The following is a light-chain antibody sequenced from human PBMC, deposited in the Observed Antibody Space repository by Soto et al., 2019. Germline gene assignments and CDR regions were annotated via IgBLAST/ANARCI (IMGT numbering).Light chain of an antibody. CDR3: QQYNNWPPAWT. CDR2: GAS. CDR1: QCVSSN. Sequence: EIVMTQSPATLSVSPGERAPLSCRARQCVSSNLAWYQQKPGQAPRPLICGASTRATGIPARFSGSGSGTEFTLTISSLQSEDFAVYYCQQYNNWPPAWTFGQGTKVDIK. J-gene: IGKJ1*01. V-gene: IGKV3-15*01.